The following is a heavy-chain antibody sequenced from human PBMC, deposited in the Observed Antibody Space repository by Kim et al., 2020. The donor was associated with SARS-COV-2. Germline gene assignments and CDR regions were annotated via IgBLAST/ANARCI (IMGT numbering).Heavy chain of an antibody. V-gene: IGHV4-59*01. CDR2: IYYSGST. CDR1: CCSILSYY. D-gene: IGHD3-10*01. CDR3: ARDGLYNWFDP. Sequence: LSLPFPFSCCSILSYYCSLIRQPPGKGLEWIGYIYYSGSTNYNPSLKSRVTISVDTSKNQFSLKLSSVTAADTAVYYCARDGLYNWFDPWGQGTLVTVSS. J-gene: IGHJ5*02.